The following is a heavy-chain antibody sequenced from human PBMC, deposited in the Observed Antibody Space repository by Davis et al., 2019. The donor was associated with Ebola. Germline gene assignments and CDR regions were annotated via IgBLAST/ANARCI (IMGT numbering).Heavy chain of an antibody. V-gene: IGHV3-23*01. CDR2: IIPSGGST. CDR3: AKQTLFDY. J-gene: IGHJ4*02. Sequence: GGSLRLSCAASGFTFSSYAMSWVRQAPGKGLEWVSTIIPSGGSTYYADSVKGRFTISRDNSKNTLYLQMKSLRAEDTAVHYCAKQTLFDYWGQGTLVTVSS. CDR1: GFTFSSYA.